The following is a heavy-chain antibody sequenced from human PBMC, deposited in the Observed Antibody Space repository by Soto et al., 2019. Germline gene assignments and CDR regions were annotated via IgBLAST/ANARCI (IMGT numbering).Heavy chain of an antibody. V-gene: IGHV3-30*03. CDR2: ILSDGIRK. J-gene: IGHJ3*02. Sequence: QVQLVESGGGVVQPGRSLRLSCAASGFTFTTYAMHWLRQAPGKGLEWVAVILSDGIRKYQADSVRGRFTISRDNSKNMVYLQMNSLRAEDTALYYCARHSLSGAVDTFDIWGQGTMVTVSA. CDR1: GFTFTTYA. D-gene: IGHD6-19*01. CDR3: ARHSLSGAVDTFDI.